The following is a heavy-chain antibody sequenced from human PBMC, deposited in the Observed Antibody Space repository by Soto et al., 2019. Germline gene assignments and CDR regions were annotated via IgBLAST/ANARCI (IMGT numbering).Heavy chain of an antibody. Sequence: GGSLRLSCAASGFTFSSYAMSWVRQAPGKGLEWVSAISGSGGSTYYADSVKGRFTISRDNSKNTLYLQMNSLRAEDTAVYYCAKDVRGYSGYSAYYYYMDVWGKGTTVTVSS. CDR3: AKDVRGYSGYSAYYYYMDV. CDR2: ISGSGGST. V-gene: IGHV3-23*01. CDR1: GFTFSSYA. D-gene: IGHD5-12*01. J-gene: IGHJ6*03.